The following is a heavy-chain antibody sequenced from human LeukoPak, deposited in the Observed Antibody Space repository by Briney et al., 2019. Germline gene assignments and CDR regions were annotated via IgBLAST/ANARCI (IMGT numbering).Heavy chain of an antibody. Sequence: PGRSLRLSCAASGFTFDDYAMHWVRQAPGKGLEWVSGISWNSGSIGYADSVKGRFTISRDNAKNSLYLQMNSLRAEDTALYYCARTIGYGGNSDYGMDVWGQGTTVTVSS. CDR2: ISWNSGSI. J-gene: IGHJ6*02. V-gene: IGHV3-9*01. D-gene: IGHD4-23*01. CDR3: ARTIGYGGNSDYGMDV. CDR1: GFTFDDYA.